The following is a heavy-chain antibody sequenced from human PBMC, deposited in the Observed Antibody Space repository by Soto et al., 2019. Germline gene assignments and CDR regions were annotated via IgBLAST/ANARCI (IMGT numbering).Heavy chain of an antibody. Sequence: NPSETLSLTCTVSGGSISSSSYYWGWIRQPPGKGLEWIGSIYYSGSTYYNPSLKSRVTISVDTSKNQFSLKLSSVTAADTAVYYCARLCRDIVVVPAAGLFDYWGQGTLVTVSS. J-gene: IGHJ4*02. CDR2: IYYSGST. CDR1: GGSISSSSYY. V-gene: IGHV4-39*01. D-gene: IGHD2-2*01. CDR3: ARLCRDIVVVPAAGLFDY.